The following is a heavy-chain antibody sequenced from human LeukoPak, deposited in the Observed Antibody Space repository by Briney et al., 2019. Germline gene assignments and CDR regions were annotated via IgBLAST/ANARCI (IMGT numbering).Heavy chain of an antibody. CDR1: GYTFTGYY. CDR3: ARGYSGYDFPLDY. CDR2: INPNSGGT. Sequence: ASVKVSCKASGYTFTGYYMHWVRQAPGQGLEWMGWINPNSGGTNYAQKFQSRVTMTRDTSISTAYMELSRLRSDDTAVYYCARGYSGYDFPLDYWGQGTLVTVSS. D-gene: IGHD5-12*01. V-gene: IGHV1-2*02. J-gene: IGHJ4*02.